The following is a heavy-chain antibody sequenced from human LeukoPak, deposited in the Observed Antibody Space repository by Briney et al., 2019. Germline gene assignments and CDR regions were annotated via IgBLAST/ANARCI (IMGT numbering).Heavy chain of an antibody. CDR2: IKDGGRED. J-gene: IGHJ4*02. D-gene: IGHD6-13*01. CDR3: ARGEQQQLVRFACGY. CDR1: EFVFSDYW. V-gene: IGHV3-7*01. Sequence: GGSLRLSCVASEFVFSDYWMSWVRQAPGKGLEWVANIKDGGREDIYVKSVKGRFAITRDNSKNTLYLQMNSLSADDTAVYYCARGEQQQLVRFACGYWGQGTLVTVFS.